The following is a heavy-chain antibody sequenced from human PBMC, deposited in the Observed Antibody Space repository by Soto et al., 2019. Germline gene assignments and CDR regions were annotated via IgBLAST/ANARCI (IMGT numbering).Heavy chain of an antibody. CDR1: GGSMISYY. Sequence: SETLSLTGTGSGGSMISYYWSWIRQPPGRGLEWIGFIYYAGSTKYNPSLNSRVTISVDTSKNQFSLTVTSVTAADTAVYYCARGLDWFAPWGQGTLVTVSS. V-gene: IGHV4-59*08. CDR2: IYYAGST. J-gene: IGHJ5*02. CDR3: ARGLDWFAP.